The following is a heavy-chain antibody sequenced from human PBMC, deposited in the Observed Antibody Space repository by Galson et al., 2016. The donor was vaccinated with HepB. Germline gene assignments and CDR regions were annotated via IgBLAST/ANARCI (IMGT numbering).Heavy chain of an antibody. D-gene: IGHD1-1*01. J-gene: IGHJ6*02. CDR2: ISYDGNKQ. CDR1: GFSFSSYG. CDR3: AREPGRIQLYLHSFGMDV. Sequence: SLRLSCAASGFSFSSYGMHWVCQAPGKGLEWVSVISYDGNKQYFAASVKGRFTISRDNSQNTLYLEMNSLRAEDTAVYYCAREPGRIQLYLHSFGMDVWGQGTTVTVSS. V-gene: IGHV3-30*03.